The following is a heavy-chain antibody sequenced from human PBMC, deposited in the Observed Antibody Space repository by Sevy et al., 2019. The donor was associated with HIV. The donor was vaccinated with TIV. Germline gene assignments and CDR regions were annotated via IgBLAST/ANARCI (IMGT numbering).Heavy chain of an antibody. J-gene: IGHJ4*02. CDR3: ARGIRGYSYGAFDY. Sequence: SETLSLTCTVSGGPISSYYWSWIRQPPVKGLEWIGYIYYSGSTNYNPSLKSRVTISVDTSKNQFSLKLSSVTAADTAVYYCARGIRGYSYGAFDYWGQGTLVTVSS. D-gene: IGHD5-18*01. CDR1: GGPISSYY. CDR2: IYYSGST. V-gene: IGHV4-59*01.